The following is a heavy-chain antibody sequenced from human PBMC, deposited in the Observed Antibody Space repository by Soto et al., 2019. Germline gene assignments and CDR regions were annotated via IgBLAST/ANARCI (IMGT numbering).Heavy chain of an antibody. J-gene: IGHJ4*02. CDR3: ARTLDFWSGYLVDS. D-gene: IGHD3-3*01. Sequence: GESLKISCQGSGFNFTNYWISWVRQRPGKGLEWMGRIDPSDSYSDYSPSFQGHITFSYDKSISTAYLQWGSLKASDTAKYFCARTLDFWSGYLVDSWGPGTLVTVSS. CDR1: GFNFTNYW. CDR2: IDPSDSYS. V-gene: IGHV5-10-1*01.